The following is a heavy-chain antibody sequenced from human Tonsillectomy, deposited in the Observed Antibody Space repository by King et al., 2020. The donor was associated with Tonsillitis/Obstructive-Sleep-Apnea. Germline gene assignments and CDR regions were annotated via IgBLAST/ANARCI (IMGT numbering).Heavy chain of an antibody. D-gene: IGHD3-9*01. CDR1: GFTFSSYA. Sequence: VQLVESGGGLVQPGGSLRLSCAASGFTFSSYAMHWVRQAPGKGLEYVSAISSNGGSTYYANSVKGRFTISRDNSKNTLYLQMGSLRAEDMAVYYCARGRNYDILTGYSPPFDYWGQGTLVTVSS. CDR2: ISSNGGST. CDR3: ARGRNYDILTGYSPPFDY. J-gene: IGHJ4*02. V-gene: IGHV3-64*01.